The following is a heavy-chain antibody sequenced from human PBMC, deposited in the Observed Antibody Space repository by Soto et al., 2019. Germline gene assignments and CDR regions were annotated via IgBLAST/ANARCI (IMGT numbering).Heavy chain of an antibody. CDR3: ARSKAAAGKLEAFDI. D-gene: IGHD6-13*01. V-gene: IGHV4-59*01. CDR1: GGSISSYY. CDR2: IYYSGST. Sequence: SETLSLTCTVSGGSISSYYWSWIRQPPGKGLEWIGYIYYSGSTNYNPSLKSRVTISVDTSKNQFSLKLSSVTAADTAVYYCARSKAAAGKLEAFDIWGQGTMVTVSS. J-gene: IGHJ3*02.